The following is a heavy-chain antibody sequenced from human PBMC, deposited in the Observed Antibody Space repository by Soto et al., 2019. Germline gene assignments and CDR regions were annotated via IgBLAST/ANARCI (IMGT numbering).Heavy chain of an antibody. V-gene: IGHV1-3*01. Sequence: ASVPVSCKASGYTFPRYAMHWVRQAPGPRIEWLGWINADDGNAKYSQQFQGRVTLTRDTSASTAYMEMSSLRSEDTAVYYCARVKYYYGSGSAHCGGLLLQLYFDYWGQGTLVTVSS. CDR2: INADDGNA. D-gene: IGHD3-10*01. CDR3: ARVKYYYGSGSAHCGGLLLQLYFDY. J-gene: IGHJ4*02. CDR1: GYTFPRYA.